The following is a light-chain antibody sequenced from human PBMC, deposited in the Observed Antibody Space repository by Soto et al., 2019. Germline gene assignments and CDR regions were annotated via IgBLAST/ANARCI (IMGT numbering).Light chain of an antibody. V-gene: IGKV1-9*01. CDR2: DAS. Sequence: DIQLTQSPSFLSASVGDRVNLTCRASQGISSDLAWYQQKPGKAPKFLIYDASTLQSGVPSRFSGSGFGTEFTLTISTLQPEDLATYYCQQLSSYPHTFGGGTKVEIK. J-gene: IGKJ4*01. CDR3: QQLSSYPHT. CDR1: QGISSD.